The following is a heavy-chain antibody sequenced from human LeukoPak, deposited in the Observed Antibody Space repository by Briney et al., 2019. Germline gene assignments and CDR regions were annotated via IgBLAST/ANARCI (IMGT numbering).Heavy chain of an antibody. J-gene: IGHJ4*02. CDR3: TTDDGDYGGGFDY. CDR1: GITSSNAW. CDR2: IKSKSDGGTA. D-gene: IGHD4-17*01. V-gene: IGHV3-15*01. Sequence: GGSLRLSCAAPGITSSNAWMGWVRQAPGKGLEWVGRIKSKSDGGTADYAAPVKGKFTISRDDSKNTVYLQMNSLKTEDTAVYYCTTDDGDYGGGFDYWGQGTLVTVSS.